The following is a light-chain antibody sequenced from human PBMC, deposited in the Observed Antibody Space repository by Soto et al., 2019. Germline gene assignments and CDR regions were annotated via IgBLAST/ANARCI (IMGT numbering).Light chain of an antibody. V-gene: IGKV3-15*01. CDR1: QSVRSN. J-gene: IGKJ4*01. Sequence: EIVMTQSPATLSVSPGERVTLSCRASQSVRSNLAWYQQKPGQVPRVLIYGASTRAIGIPDRFSGSGSGTEFTLTISSLHSEDFAVYYCQHYNTLWGFGGGTKVEIK. CDR2: GAS. CDR3: QHYNTLWG.